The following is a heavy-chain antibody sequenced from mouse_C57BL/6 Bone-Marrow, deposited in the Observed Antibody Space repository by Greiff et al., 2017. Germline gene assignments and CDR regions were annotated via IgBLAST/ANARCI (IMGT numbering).Heavy chain of an antibody. V-gene: IGHV1-83*01. Sequence: VQLKESGPELVKPGASVKMSCKASGYTFTDYYMHWVKQKPGKGLEWIGEIYPGSGNTYYNEKFKGKATLTADTSSSTAYMQLSSLTSEDTAVYYCTTRSSGYGAMDYWGQGTSVTVSS. CDR3: TRSSGYGAMDY. D-gene: IGHD3-2*02. CDR1: YTFTDYYM. CDR2: YPGSGNTY. J-gene: IGHJ4*01.